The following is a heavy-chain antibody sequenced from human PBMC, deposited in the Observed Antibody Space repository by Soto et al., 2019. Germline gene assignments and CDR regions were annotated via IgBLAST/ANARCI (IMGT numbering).Heavy chain of an antibody. CDR2: ISYDGSNK. V-gene: IGHV3-30-3*01. J-gene: IGHJ4*02. CDR3: AREYYFDY. CDR1: RFTFSSYA. Sequence: PGGSLRLSCATPRFTFSSYAMHWVLQAPGKGLEWVAVISYDGSNKYYAVSVKGRFTSARDNTKNTLYPQMNSLRAEDTAVYYCAREYYFDYWGQGTLVTVSS.